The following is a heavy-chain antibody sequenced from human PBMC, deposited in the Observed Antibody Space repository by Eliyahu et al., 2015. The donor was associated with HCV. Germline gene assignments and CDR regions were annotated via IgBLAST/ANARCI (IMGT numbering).Heavy chain of an antibody. CDR1: GFMFSSYA. D-gene: IGHD3-16*02. Sequence: EVQLLESGGGLVQPGGSLRLSCATSGFMFSSYAXSWFRRPPGKGLEWVSAISDNGERTYYSDSVRGRFTISRDNSKNTVDLQMTSLRVEDTAVYFCAKEKRLGGLSLWADYWAQGTLVTVSS. J-gene: IGHJ4*02. CDR2: ISDNGERT. V-gene: IGHV3-23*01. CDR3: AKEKRLGGLSLWADY.